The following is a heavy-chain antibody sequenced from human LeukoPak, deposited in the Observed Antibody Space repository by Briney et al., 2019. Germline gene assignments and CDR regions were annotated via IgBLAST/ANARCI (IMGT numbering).Heavy chain of an antibody. CDR2: ISVRSNYI. CDR1: GYTFSSYS. Sequence: GGSLRHSCAASGYTFSSYSINWVRQAPGKGLDWVSSISVRSNYIYYADSVRGRFSISRDDARDSLYLQMNSLRAEDTAVYYCVRLRRNSDTSGFHYYYDYWGQGTLVTVSS. CDR3: VRLRRNSDTSGFHYYYDY. D-gene: IGHD3-22*01. J-gene: IGHJ4*02. V-gene: IGHV3-21*01.